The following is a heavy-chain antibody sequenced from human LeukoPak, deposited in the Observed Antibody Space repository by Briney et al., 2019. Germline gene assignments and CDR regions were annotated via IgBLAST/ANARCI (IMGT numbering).Heavy chain of an antibody. Sequence: PGGSLRLSCAASGFTFSSYDMHWVRQAPGKGLEWVSAISGSGGSTYYADSVKGRFTISRDNSKNTLYLQMNSLRAEDTAVYYCAKVVGATIFRIKGHYFDYWGQGTLVTVSS. CDR3: AKVVGATIFRIKGHYFDY. CDR2: ISGSGGST. V-gene: IGHV3-23*01. J-gene: IGHJ4*02. D-gene: IGHD1-26*01. CDR1: GFTFSSYD.